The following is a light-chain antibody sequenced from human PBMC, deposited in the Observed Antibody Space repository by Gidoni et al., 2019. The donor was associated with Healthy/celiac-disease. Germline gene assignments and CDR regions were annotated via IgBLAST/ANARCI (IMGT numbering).Light chain of an antibody. CDR2: LAS. Sequence: DIVMTQSPDSLAVSLGERATINCKSSQSVLYSSNNKNYLAWYQQKPGQPPKLLIYLASTRESGVPDRFSVSGSGTDFTLTISSLQAEDVAVYYCQQYYSTPQFTVGPGTKVDIK. CDR1: QSVLYSSNNKNY. J-gene: IGKJ3*01. V-gene: IGKV4-1*01. CDR3: QQYYSTPQFT.